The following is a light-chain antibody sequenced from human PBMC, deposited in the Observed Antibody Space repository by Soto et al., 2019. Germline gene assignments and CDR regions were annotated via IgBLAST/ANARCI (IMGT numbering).Light chain of an antibody. Sequence: IQITQSPSTLSASVGDRVTITCRASLTIRTWLAWFQQKPGKAPQLLIYGATNLESGVPSRFSGSGSGTEFTLTIDSLQPDDFATYYCQQYNSYSGDTFGQGTKVDIK. CDR2: GAT. J-gene: IGKJ2*01. CDR1: LTIRTW. V-gene: IGKV1-5*01. CDR3: QQYNSYSGDT.